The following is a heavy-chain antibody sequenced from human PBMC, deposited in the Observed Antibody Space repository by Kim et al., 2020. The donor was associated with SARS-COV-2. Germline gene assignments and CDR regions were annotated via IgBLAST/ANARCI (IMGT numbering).Heavy chain of an antibody. CDR2: ISHTGNI. D-gene: IGHD1-26*01. Sequence: SETLSLTCTVSGDSINSHYWTWIRKPPGKGLECIGYISHTGNINYNPSLKSRVTISVDTSKTQLSLKLSSVTAADMAVYYCTRRPIGGALDYWGQGSLVTVSS. CDR3: TRRPIGGALDY. J-gene: IGHJ4*02. V-gene: IGHV4-59*08. CDR1: GDSINSHY.